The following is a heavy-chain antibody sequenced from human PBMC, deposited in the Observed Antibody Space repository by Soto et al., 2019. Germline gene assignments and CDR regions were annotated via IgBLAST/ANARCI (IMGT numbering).Heavy chain of an antibody. D-gene: IGHD6-13*01. CDR3: AIEGQQGRLDHYMDV. CDR1: GYTFTSYD. Sequence: ASVKVSCKASGYTFTSYDINWVRQATGQGLEWMGWMNPNSGNTGYAQKFQGRVTMTRNTSISTAYMELSSLRSEDTAVYYCAIEGQQGRLDHYMDVRGKGTTVTVSS. CDR2: MNPNSGNT. J-gene: IGHJ6*03. V-gene: IGHV1-8*01.